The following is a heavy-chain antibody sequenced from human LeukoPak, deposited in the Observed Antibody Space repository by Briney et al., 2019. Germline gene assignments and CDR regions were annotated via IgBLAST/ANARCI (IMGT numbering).Heavy chain of an antibody. CDR3: ASSGYYDSSGYYYFDY. J-gene: IGHJ4*02. V-gene: IGHV5-51*01. CDR2: IYPGDSDT. CDR1: GYSFTSYW. Sequence: GESLKISCKGSGYSFTSYWIGWVRQMPGKGLEWMGIIYPGDSDTRYSPSFQGQVTISADKSISTAYLQWSSLKASDTAMHYCASSGYYDSSGYYYFDYWGQGTLVTVSS. D-gene: IGHD3-22*01.